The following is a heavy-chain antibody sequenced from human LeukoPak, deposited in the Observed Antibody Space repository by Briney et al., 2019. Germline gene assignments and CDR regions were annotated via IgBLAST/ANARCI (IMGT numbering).Heavy chain of an antibody. Sequence: PSGGSLRLSCAASGFTFNSYWMSWVRQAPGKGLEWVSAISGSGGSTYYADSVKGRFTISRDNSKNTLYLQMNSLRAEDTAVYYCAKVKAYYYGSGSYPVDPWGQGTLVTVSS. D-gene: IGHD3-10*01. V-gene: IGHV3-23*01. J-gene: IGHJ5*02. CDR3: AKVKAYYYGSGSYPVDP. CDR1: GFTFNSYW. CDR2: ISGSGGST.